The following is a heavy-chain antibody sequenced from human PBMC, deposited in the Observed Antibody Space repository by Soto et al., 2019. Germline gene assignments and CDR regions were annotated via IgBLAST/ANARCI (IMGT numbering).Heavy chain of an antibody. V-gene: IGHV3-64*04. CDR1: GFPFNIYD. CDR3: AKRRGAGGNFDY. J-gene: IGHJ4*02. Sequence: GGSLRLSCSASGFPFNIYDVLWVRRAPGKGLEYVSGISSNGGSTNYADSVKGRFTISRDNSKNTLSLQMNSLTAEDTAVYFCAKRRGAGGNFDYWGQGALVTVYS. D-gene: IGHD1-26*01. CDR2: ISSNGGST.